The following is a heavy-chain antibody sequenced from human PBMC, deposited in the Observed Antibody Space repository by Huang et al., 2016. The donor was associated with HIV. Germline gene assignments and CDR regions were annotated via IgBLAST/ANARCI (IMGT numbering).Heavy chain of an antibody. CDR1: GGSFTGNY. D-gene: IGHD3-3*01. CDR2: VNDSGAT. Sequence: QMQLQQRGAGLLKPSETLSLTCGVSGGSFTGNYLTWIRQAPGKGLEWIGEVNDSGATNYNPSRNGRVTRSLDKSNRELSLNLRSVTAADTAVYYCARQWTILEWLLGLDVWGQGTTVIVSS. J-gene: IGHJ6*02. CDR3: ARQWTILEWLLGLDV. V-gene: IGHV4-34*02.